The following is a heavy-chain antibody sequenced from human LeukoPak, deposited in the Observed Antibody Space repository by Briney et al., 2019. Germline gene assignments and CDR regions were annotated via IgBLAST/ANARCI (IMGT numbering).Heavy chain of an antibody. CDR2: INPDSGAT. D-gene: IGHD5-12*01. CDR1: GYTFNNYY. J-gene: IGHJ5*02. CDR3: TREARAGNGFDP. Sequence: ASVKVSCKASGYTFNNYYIHWVRQAPGQGLEWMGWINPDSGATKYAEKFQGRVTMTRDTSIRTVYMELSRLTSDDTAVFYCTREARAGNGFDPWGQGTPVTVAS. V-gene: IGHV1-2*02.